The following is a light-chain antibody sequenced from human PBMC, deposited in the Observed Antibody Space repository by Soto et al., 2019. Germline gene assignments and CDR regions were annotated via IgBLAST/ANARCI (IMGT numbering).Light chain of an antibody. CDR3: QQRSNWPLMYT. J-gene: IGKJ2*01. CDR1: QSVSSY. V-gene: IGKV3-11*01. CDR2: DAS. Sequence: EIVLTQSPATPSLSPGERATLSCRASQSVSSYLAWYQQKPGQAPRLLIYDASNRATGIPARFSGSGSGTDFTRTISSLEPEDFAVYYCQQRSNWPLMYTFGQGTKLEIK.